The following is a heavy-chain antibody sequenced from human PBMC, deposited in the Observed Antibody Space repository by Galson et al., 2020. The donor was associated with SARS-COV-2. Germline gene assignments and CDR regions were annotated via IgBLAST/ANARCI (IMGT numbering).Heavy chain of an antibody. CDR2: ISYDGSNK. J-gene: IGHJ6*03. V-gene: IGHV3-30*04. D-gene: IGHD3-16*01. CDR1: GFTFSSYA. CDR3: ARGGGDYMDV. Sequence: GGSLRLSCAASGFTFSSYAMPWVRQAPGKGLEWVAVISYDGSNKYYADSVKGRFTISRDNSKNTLYLQMNSLRAEDTAVYYCARGGGDYMDVWGKGTTVTVSS.